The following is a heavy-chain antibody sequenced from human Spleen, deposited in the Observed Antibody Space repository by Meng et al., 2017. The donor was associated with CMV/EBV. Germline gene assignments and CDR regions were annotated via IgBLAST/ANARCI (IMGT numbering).Heavy chain of an antibody. CDR1: GYTFSGYY. V-gene: IGHV1-2*02. J-gene: IGHJ4*02. CDR2: INLHSGTT. Sequence: ASVKVSCKASGYTFSGYYMHWVRQAPGQGLEWMGWINLHSGTTKYTQKSQGRVTMTGDTSGSTAYMELSRLRYNDTAVYYCARDSALFDYWGQGTLVTVSS. CDR3: ARDSALFDY.